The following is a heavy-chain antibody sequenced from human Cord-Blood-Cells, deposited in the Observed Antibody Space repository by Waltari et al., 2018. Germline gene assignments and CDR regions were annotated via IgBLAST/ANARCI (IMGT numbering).Heavy chain of an antibody. D-gene: IGHD6-25*01. Sequence: QVQLQESGPGLVKPSETLSLTCTVSGGSISSYYWSWIRQPAGKGLSWIGRIYTSGSTNYNPSLKSRVTMAVDTSKNQFSLKLSSVTAADTAVYYCARGQRAEAAFDYWGQGTLVTVSS. J-gene: IGHJ4*02. CDR3: ARGQRAEAAFDY. CDR2: IYTSGST. V-gene: IGHV4-4*07. CDR1: GGSISSYY.